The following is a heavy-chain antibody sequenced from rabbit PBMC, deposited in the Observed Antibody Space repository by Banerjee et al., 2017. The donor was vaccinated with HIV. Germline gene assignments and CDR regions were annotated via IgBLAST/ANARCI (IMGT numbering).Heavy chain of an antibody. V-gene: IGHV1S40*01. J-gene: IGHJ4*01. D-gene: IGHD6-1*01. CDR2: IDAGSSGTT. CDR1: GFSFSSSSY. Sequence: QSLEESGGDLVKPGASLTLTCTASGFSFSSSSYMYWVRQAPGKGLEWIACIDAGSSGTTYYAGWAKGRFTISKTSSTTVTLQMTSLTVADTATYFCARAGVSYGGGNLWGPGTLVTVS. CDR3: ARAGVSYGGGNL.